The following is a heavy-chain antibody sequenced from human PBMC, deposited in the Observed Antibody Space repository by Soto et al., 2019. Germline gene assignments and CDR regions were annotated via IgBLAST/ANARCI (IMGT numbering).Heavy chain of an antibody. V-gene: IGHV4-31*03. J-gene: IGHJ4*02. Sequence: PSETLSLTCTVSDGSISSAAYYWSWIRRHPGKGLEWIGYISHSGSTYYTPSLKSRVIISADTSKNQFSLNLTSVTAADTAVYYCAREYTYGSNFFDCWGQGAVVTVSS. CDR2: ISHSGST. D-gene: IGHD5-18*01. CDR1: DGSISSAAYY. CDR3: AREYTYGSNFFDC.